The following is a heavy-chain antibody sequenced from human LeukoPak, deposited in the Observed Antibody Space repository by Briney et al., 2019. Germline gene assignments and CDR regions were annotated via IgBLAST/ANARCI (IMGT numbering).Heavy chain of an antibody. CDR2: INSDGSRS. V-gene: IGHV3-74*01. CDR3: ASTFRISGTTYYH. J-gene: IGHJ4*02. CDR1: GFTFSSFW. D-gene: IGHD1-7*01. Sequence: GGSLRLSCAASGFTFSSFWMHWVRQVPGKGLVWVSHINSDGSRSTYADPVKGRFSISRNTAENTVYLQMNSLRAEDTAVYYCASTFRISGTTYYHWGQGTLVTGSS.